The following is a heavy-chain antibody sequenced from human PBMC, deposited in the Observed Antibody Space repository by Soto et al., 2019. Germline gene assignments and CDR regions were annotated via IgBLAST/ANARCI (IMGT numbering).Heavy chain of an antibody. CDR1: GGSISSSSYY. D-gene: IGHD3-22*01. CDR3: ARAVYYYERNQDAFDI. J-gene: IGHJ3*02. Sequence: PSETLSLTCTVSGGSISSSSYYWGWIRQPPGKGLKWIGSIYYSGSTYYNPSLKSRVTISVDTSKNQFSLKLSSVTAADTAVYYCARAVYYYERNQDAFDIWGQGKMVTVSS. CDR2: IYYSGST. V-gene: IGHV4-39*01.